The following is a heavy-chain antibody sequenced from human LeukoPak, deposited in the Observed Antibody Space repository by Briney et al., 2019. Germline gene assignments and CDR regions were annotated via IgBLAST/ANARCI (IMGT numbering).Heavy chain of an antibody. D-gene: IGHD6-19*01. V-gene: IGHV4-59*01. Sequence: SETLSLTCTVSGGSISSYYRSWIRQPPGKGLEWIGYIYYSGSTNYNPSLKSRVTISVDTSKNQFSLKLSSVTAADTAVYYCARGSIAVADYYYGMDVWGQGTTVTVSS. CDR3: ARGSIAVADYYYGMDV. CDR1: GGSISSYY. J-gene: IGHJ6*02. CDR2: IYYSGST.